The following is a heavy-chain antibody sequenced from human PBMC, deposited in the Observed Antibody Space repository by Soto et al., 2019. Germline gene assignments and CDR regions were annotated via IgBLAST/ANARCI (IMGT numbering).Heavy chain of an antibody. V-gene: IGHV1-2*02. J-gene: IGHJ4*02. Sequence: ASVKVSCKASGYTFTSYYIHWVRQAPGQGLEWMGWINPITGGTNYAPKFQGGVTMTRDTSITTAYMELSRLRSDDTAVYYCARNYYDSSDRDYLDYWGQGTPVTVS. CDR3: ARNYYDSSDRDYLDY. D-gene: IGHD3-22*01. CDR1: GYTFTSYY. CDR2: INPITGGT.